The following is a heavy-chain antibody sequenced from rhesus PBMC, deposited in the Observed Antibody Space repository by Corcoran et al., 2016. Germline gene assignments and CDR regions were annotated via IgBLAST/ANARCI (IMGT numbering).Heavy chain of an antibody. J-gene: IGHJ4*01. Sequence: QVQLVQSGAEVKKPGASVKLSCKASGYTFTIYSIHWVRKAPGKGLEGMGCINPSNGNTGYAQKFQGRVTMNRDTSTSTAYMELSSLRSEDTAVYYCARSLGGDDGYWGQGVLVTVSS. V-gene: IGHV1-200*01. D-gene: IGHD3-9*01. CDR1: GYTFTIYS. CDR2: INPSNGNT. CDR3: ARSLGGDDGY.